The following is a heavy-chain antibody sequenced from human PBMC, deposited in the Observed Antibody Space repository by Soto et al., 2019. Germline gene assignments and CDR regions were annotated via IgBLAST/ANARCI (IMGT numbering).Heavy chain of an antibody. J-gene: IGHJ4*02. CDR3: GRISSIAYTIKGFFPKDY. CDR2: ISAYNGNT. CDR1: GYTFTSYG. V-gene: IGHV1-18*01. Sequence: GASVKXSCKASGYTFTSYGISWVRQAPGQGLEWMGWISAYNGNTNYAQKLQGRVTMTTDTSTGTAYMELRSLRSDDTAVYYCGRISSIAYTIKGFFPKDYWGQGTLVTVSS. D-gene: IGHD6-6*01.